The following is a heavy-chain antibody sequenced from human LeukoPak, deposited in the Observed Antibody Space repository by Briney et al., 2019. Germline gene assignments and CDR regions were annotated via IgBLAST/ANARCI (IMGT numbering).Heavy chain of an antibody. CDR2: ISYDGSNK. Sequence: GGSLRLSCAASGFTFSSYAMHWVRQAPGKGLEWVAVISYDGSNKYYADSVKGRFTISRDNSKNTLYLQMNSLRAEDTAVYYCARARDVVTAIDYWGQGTLVTVSS. V-gene: IGHV3-30*04. D-gene: IGHD5-18*01. CDR3: ARARDVVTAIDY. J-gene: IGHJ4*02. CDR1: GFTFSSYA.